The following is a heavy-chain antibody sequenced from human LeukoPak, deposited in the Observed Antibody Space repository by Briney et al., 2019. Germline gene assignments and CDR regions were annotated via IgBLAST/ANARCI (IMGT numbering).Heavy chain of an antibody. CDR3: AREGYCSGGTCYVDY. CDR1: GFTFGSYS. J-gene: IGHJ4*02. V-gene: IGHV3-64*01. D-gene: IGHD2-15*01. CDR2: ISSDGGTT. Sequence: GGSLTLSCAASGFTFGSYSMHWVRQAPGKGLDYVSAISSDGGTTYYANSVKGRFTISRDNSKNTLYLQMGSLSAEDMAVYYCAREGYCSGGTCYVDYWGQGTLVTVSS.